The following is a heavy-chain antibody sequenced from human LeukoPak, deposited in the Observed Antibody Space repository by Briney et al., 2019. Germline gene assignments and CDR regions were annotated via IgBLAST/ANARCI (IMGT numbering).Heavy chain of an antibody. V-gene: IGHV1-2*02. D-gene: IGHD6-13*01. CDR1: GYTFTDYY. CDR3: ARVRIGQQLDKYYYYAMDV. J-gene: IGHJ6*02. CDR2: INPNSGGT. Sequence: ASVRVSCKASGYTFTDYYMHWVRQAPGQGLEWMGWINPNSGGTNYAQKFQGRVTMTMDTSISTAYMEVSRLRSDDTAVYYCARVRIGQQLDKYYYYAMDVWGQRTTVTVSS.